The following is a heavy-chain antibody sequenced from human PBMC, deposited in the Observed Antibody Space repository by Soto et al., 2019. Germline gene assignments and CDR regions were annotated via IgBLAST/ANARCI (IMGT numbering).Heavy chain of an antibody. CDR3: VRDGTRTLRDWFDP. V-gene: IGHV4-4*07. CDR1: GASISGFY. CDR2: IYATGTT. J-gene: IGHJ5*02. D-gene: IGHD1-1*01. Sequence: LSLTCTVSGASISGFYWSWIRKSAGKGLEWIGRIYATGTTDYNPPLNRRVMMSVNTSKKQFSLKLRSVTAADTAVYYCVRDGTRTLRDWFDPWGQGISVTVSS.